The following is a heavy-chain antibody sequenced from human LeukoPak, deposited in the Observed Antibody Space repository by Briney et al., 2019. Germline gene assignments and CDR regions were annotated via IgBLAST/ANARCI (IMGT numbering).Heavy chain of an antibody. CDR3: TTYRSGHY. Sequence: GGSLRLSCAASGFTFSDSDIHWVRQASGKGLEWVGRISTKTNNYATAYTASVRGRFTISRDDSDSTACLQMNSLQIEDTAVYYCTTYRSGHYWGQGTLVTVSS. J-gene: IGHJ4*02. CDR2: ISTKTNNYAT. CDR1: GFTFSDSD. V-gene: IGHV3-73*01. D-gene: IGHD6-19*01.